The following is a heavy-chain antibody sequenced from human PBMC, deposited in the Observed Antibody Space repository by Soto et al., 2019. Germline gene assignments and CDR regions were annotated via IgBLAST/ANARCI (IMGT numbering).Heavy chain of an antibody. Sequence: GGSLKLSCAASGFTFSSYAMHWVRQAPGKGLEWVAVISYDGSNKYYADSVKGRFTISRDNSKNTLYLQMNSLRAEDTAVYYCARPMGVWYYYYGMDVWGQGTTVTVSS. CDR3: ARPMGVWYYYYGMDV. D-gene: IGHD2-8*01. CDR1: GFTFSSYA. V-gene: IGHV3-30*04. J-gene: IGHJ6*02. CDR2: ISYDGSNK.